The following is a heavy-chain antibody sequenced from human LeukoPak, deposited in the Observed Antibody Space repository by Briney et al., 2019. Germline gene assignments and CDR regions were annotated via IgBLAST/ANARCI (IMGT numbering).Heavy chain of an antibody. V-gene: IGHV1-69*04. CDR3: ARGVVAYYYDSSGYVFDP. CDR1: GGTFSSYA. J-gene: IGHJ5*02. D-gene: IGHD3-22*01. Sequence: SVKVSCKASGGTFSSYAISWVRQAPGQGLEWMGRIIPILGIANYAQKLQGRVTITADKSTSTAYMELSSLRSEDTAVYYCARGVVAYYYDSSGYVFDPWGQGTLVTVSS. CDR2: IIPILGIA.